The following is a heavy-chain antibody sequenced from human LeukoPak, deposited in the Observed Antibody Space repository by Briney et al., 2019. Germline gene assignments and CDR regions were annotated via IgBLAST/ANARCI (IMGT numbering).Heavy chain of an antibody. CDR2: INHSGGST. V-gene: IGHV1-46*01. CDR1: GYTFTSYY. Sequence: ASVTVSCKALGYTFTSYYIHWVRQAPGQALEWMGVINHSGGSTKYAESFHGRVSMTRDTSTSTVYMELSTLTSDDTAVYYCARQTYYYDTRGYYPYYFDYWGQGIQVTVSS. J-gene: IGHJ4*02. D-gene: IGHD3-22*01. CDR3: ARQTYYYDTRGYYPYYFDY.